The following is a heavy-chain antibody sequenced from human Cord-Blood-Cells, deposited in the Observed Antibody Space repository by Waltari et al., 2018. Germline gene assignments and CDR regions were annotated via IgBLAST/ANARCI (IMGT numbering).Heavy chain of an antibody. CDR3: AREAVGDYSNSFDY. J-gene: IGHJ4*02. CDR2: IYSGGST. V-gene: IGHV3-53*01. CDR1: GFTVSSNY. Sequence: EVQLVESGGGLIQPGGSLRLSCAASGFTVSSNYMSWVRQAPGKGLEWVSVIYSGGSTYYADSVKGRFTISRDNSKNTLYLQMNSLRAEDTAVYYCAREAVGDYSNSFDYWGQGTLVTVSS. D-gene: IGHD4-4*01.